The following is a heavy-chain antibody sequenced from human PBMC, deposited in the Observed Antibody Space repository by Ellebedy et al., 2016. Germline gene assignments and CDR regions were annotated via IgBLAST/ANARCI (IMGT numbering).Heavy chain of an antibody. CDR1: GAPITSGAYS. D-gene: IGHD3-22*01. CDR3: ARDDSTYDAFDV. J-gene: IGHJ3*01. CDR2: IYYSGSA. Sequence: SETLSLTCTVSGAPITSGAYSWNWVRQHPGKGLEWLGCIYYSGSAFYNPSLKSRLTMSVDTSKNQFSLKLTSVTVADTAVYYCARDDSTYDAFDVWGQGTMVTVFS. V-gene: IGHV4-31*03.